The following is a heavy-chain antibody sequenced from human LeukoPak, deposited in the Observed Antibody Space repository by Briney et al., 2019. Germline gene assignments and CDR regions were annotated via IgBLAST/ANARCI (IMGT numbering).Heavy chain of an antibody. J-gene: IGHJ6*03. CDR3: ATGRGYNYGYESEDYYYMDV. Sequence: ASVKVSCKASGYTFTAYHMHWVRQAPGQGLAWMGWINPNNGGTNYAQKFQGRVTMTRDTSISTAYMELSNLRSDDTAVYYCATGRGYNYGYESEDYYYMDVWGKGTTVTVSS. CDR2: INPNNGGT. D-gene: IGHD5-18*01. V-gene: IGHV1-2*02. CDR1: GYTFTAYH.